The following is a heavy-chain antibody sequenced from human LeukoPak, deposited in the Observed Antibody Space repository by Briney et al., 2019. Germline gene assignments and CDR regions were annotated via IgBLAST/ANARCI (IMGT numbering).Heavy chain of an antibody. Sequence: GGSLRLSCAASGFTFSDYYMSWIRQAPGEGLEWVSYISSSSSYIYYADSVKGRFTISRDNAKNSLYLQMNSLRAEDTAVYYCARALYSSSSNFDYWGQGTLVTVSS. D-gene: IGHD6-6*01. V-gene: IGHV3-11*06. CDR2: ISSSSSYI. J-gene: IGHJ4*02. CDR1: GFTFSDYY. CDR3: ARALYSSSSNFDY.